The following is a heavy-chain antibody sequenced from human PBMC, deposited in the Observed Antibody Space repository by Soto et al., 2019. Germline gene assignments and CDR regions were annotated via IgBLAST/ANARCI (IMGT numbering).Heavy chain of an antibody. CDR3: AKEREEMATQYGMDV. CDR2: ISYDGSNK. J-gene: IGHJ6*02. CDR1: GFTFSSYG. Sequence: GGSLRLSCAAPGFTFSSYGMHWVRQAPGKGLEWVAVISYDGSNKYYADSVKGRFTISRDNSKNTLYLQMNSLRAEDTAVYYCAKEREEMATQYGMDVWGQGTTVTVSS. D-gene: IGHD5-12*01. V-gene: IGHV3-30*18.